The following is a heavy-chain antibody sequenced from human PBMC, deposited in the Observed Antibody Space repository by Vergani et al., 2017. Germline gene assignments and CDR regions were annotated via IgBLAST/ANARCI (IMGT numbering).Heavy chain of an antibody. CDR2: ISWNSGAV. D-gene: IGHD5-12*01. V-gene: IGHV3-9*01. CDR3: TKGSVYYHDSAGHGYDPYTGFDL. Sequence: EVDLVESGGGLAQPGGSLRLSCEASGITFWKFGMHWVRQGPGKGLEWVSGISWNSGAVDYADSVRGRFTISRDKAKISLFLEMNSLRFEDTAVYFCTKGSVYYHDSAGHGYDPYTGFDLWGQGTLVTVSS. J-gene: IGHJ3*01. CDR1: GITFWKFG.